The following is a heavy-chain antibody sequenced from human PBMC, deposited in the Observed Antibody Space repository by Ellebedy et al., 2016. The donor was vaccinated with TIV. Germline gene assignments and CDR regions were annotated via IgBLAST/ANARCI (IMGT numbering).Heavy chain of an antibody. D-gene: IGHD6-13*01. CDR3: PRLGVIAAAGASDY. CDR1: GFTFGDYY. V-gene: IGHV3-11*01. Sequence: GESLKISCAASGFTFGDYYMSWIRQAPGKGLEWVSYISYSGDTMLYADSVKGRFTISRDNAKNSVYLQMKSLRAEDTALYYCPRLGVIAAAGASDYWGQGTLVTVSS. J-gene: IGHJ4*02. CDR2: ISYSGDTM.